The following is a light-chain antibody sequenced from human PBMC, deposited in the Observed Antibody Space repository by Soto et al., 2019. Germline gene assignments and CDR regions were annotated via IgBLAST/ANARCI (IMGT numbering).Light chain of an antibody. CDR2: SNN. V-gene: IGLV1-44*01. Sequence: QSVLTQPPSASGTPGQRVTISCSGSSSNIGRNTVNWYQQLPGTAPKLLIYSNNQRPSGVPDRFSGSKSGTSASLAISGLQSEDEADYYCAAWDASLNGWVFGGGTKVTVL. CDR3: AAWDASLNGWV. CDR1: SSNIGRNT. J-gene: IGLJ3*02.